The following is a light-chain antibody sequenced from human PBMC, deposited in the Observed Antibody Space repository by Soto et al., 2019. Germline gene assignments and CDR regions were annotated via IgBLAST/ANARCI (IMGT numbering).Light chain of an antibody. CDR3: QQYNTFWT. Sequence: DIHMTQSAATLSSSLGDRVTITFRASQNIYTWLAWYQQKPGKAPKLLIYEASSLETGVPSRFSGSGSGTEFTLTISSLQPDDFATYYCQQYNTFWTFGQGTKVDIK. J-gene: IGKJ1*01. CDR1: QNIYTW. V-gene: IGKV1-5*03. CDR2: EAS.